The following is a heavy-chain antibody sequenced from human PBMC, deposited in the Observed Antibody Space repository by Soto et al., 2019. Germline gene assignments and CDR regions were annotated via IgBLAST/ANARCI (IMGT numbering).Heavy chain of an antibody. CDR1: GGSFSGYY. J-gene: IGHJ3*02. CDR3: ARGDYYDSSGYPRGAFDI. CDR2: INHSGST. V-gene: IGHV4-34*01. Sequence: SETLSLTCAVYGGSFSGYYWSWIRQPPGKGLEWIGEINHSGSTNYNPSLKSRVTISVDTSKNQFSLKLSSVTAADTAVYYCARGDYYDSSGYPRGAFDIWGQGTMVTVSS. D-gene: IGHD3-22*01.